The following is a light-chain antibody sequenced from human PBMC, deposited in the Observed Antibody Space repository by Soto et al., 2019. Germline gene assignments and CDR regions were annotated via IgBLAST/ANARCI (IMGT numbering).Light chain of an antibody. Sequence: EIVLTQSPGTLSLSPGERATLSCSASQTVSINYLAWYQQKPGQAPRLLIYGASGRATGIPDRFSGSESGTDFTLTISRLEAEDSAVYYCQQYGTSPRTFGQGTKVDIK. CDR2: GAS. CDR3: QQYGTSPRT. CDR1: QTVSINY. J-gene: IGKJ1*01. V-gene: IGKV3-20*01.